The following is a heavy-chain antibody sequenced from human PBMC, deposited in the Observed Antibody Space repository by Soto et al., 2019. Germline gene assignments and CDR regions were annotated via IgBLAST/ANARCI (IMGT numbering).Heavy chain of an antibody. CDR2: IYYSGST. D-gene: IGHD3-10*01. V-gene: IGHV4-31*03. CDR1: GGSISSGGYY. J-gene: IGHJ5*02. CDR3: ARERTYYYGSGSYNWFDP. Sequence: QVQLQESGPGLVKPSQTLSLTCTVSGGSISSGGYYWSWIRQHPGKGLEWIGYIYYSGSTYYNPSLKSRVTISVDTSKNQFSLKLSSVTAEDTAVYYCARERTYYYGSGSYNWFDPWGQGTLVTVSS.